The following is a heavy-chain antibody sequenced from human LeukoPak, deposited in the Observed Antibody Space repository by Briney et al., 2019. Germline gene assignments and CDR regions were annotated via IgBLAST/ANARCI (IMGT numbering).Heavy chain of an antibody. CDR3: ARAIPYYYDSSGPSPYYSDY. Sequence: GGSLRLSCAASGFTFSNYSMNWVRQAPGKGLKWVSYISSSSSTIYYADSVKGRFTISRDNAKNSLYLQMNSLRAEDTAVYYCARAIPYYYDSSGPSPYYSDYWGQGTLVTVSS. D-gene: IGHD3-22*01. CDR2: ISSSSSTI. V-gene: IGHV3-48*04. J-gene: IGHJ4*02. CDR1: GFTFSNYS.